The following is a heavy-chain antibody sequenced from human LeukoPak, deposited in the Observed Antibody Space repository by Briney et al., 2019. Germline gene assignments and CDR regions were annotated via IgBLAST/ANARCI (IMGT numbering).Heavy chain of an antibody. CDR2: ISSDGVIT. D-gene: IGHD3-3*01. CDR3: AKMSGYYWWVN. J-gene: IGHJ4*02. CDR1: GFTFSGYA. V-gene: IGHV3-23*01. Sequence: GGSLRLSCAASGFTFSGYAMSWVRQAPGRGLEWVSSISSDGVITYYAESVRGRFTISRDNSKNTLSLQLSSLRDDDTAIYYCAKMSGYYWWVNWGQGTLVTVSS.